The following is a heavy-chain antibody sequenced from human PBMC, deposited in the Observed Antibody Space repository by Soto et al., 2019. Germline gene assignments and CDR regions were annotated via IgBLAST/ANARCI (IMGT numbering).Heavy chain of an antibody. Sequence: SETLSLTCTVSGGSISSGGYYWSWIRQHPGKGLEWIGYIYYSGSTYYNPPLKSRVTISVGTSKNQFSLKLSSVTAADTAVYYCARSRWLFGNFDYWGQGTLVTVSS. J-gene: IGHJ4*02. CDR1: GGSISSGGYY. D-gene: IGHD3-22*01. CDR2: IYYSGST. CDR3: ARSRWLFGNFDY. V-gene: IGHV4-31*03.